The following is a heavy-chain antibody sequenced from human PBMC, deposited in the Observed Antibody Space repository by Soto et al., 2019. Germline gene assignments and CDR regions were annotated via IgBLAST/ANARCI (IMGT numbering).Heavy chain of an antibody. CDR2: IIPIFGTA. J-gene: IGHJ3*02. CDR3: ARDRDYYDSSGYSDASDI. V-gene: IGHV1-69*13. D-gene: IGHD3-22*01. Sequence: SVKVSCKASGGTFSSYAISWVRQAPGQGLEWMGGIIPIFGTANYAQKFQGRVTITADESTSTAYMELSSLRSEDTAVYYCARDRDYYDSSGYSDASDIWGQGTMVTVSS. CDR1: GGTFSSYA.